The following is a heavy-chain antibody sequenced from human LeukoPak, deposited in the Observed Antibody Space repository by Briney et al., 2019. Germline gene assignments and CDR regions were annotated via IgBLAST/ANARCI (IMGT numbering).Heavy chain of an antibody. J-gene: IGHJ6*02. CDR1: GYTFTSYF. V-gene: IGHV1-46*01. Sequence: ASVKVSCKASGYTFTSYFMHWVRQAPGQGLEWMGIINPSGGSTSYAQKFQGRVTMTRATSTSTVYMELSGLRSEDTAVYYCARVELNYGMDVWGQGTTVTVSS. CDR3: ARVELNYGMDV. D-gene: IGHD1-7*01. CDR2: INPSGGST.